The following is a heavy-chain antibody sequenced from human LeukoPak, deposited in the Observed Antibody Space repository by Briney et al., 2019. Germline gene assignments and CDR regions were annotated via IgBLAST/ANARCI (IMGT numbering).Heavy chain of an antibody. CDR1: GFTFDDYA. V-gene: IGHV3-9*01. J-gene: IGHJ3*02. Sequence: PGGSLRLSCAASGFTFDDYAMHWVRQAPGKGLEWVSGISWNSGSIGYADSVKGRFTISRDNAKNSLYLQMNSLRAEDTALYYCAKDIAPRWVTTFAFDIWGQGTMVTVSS. CDR3: AKDIAPRWVTTFAFDI. CDR2: ISWNSGSI. D-gene: IGHD4-17*01.